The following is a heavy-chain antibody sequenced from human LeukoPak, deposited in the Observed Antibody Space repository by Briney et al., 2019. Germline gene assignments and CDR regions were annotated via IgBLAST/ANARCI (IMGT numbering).Heavy chain of an antibody. CDR3: ARAAADFDY. V-gene: IGHV4-59*12. CDR1: GGSISSYY. D-gene: IGHD6-13*01. CDR2: IYYSGST. J-gene: IGHJ4*02. Sequence: SETLSLTCTVSGGSISSYYWSWIRQPPGKGLEWIGYIYYSGSTNYNPSLKSRVTISVDKSKNQFSLELSSVTAADTAVYYCARAAADFDYWGQGTLVTVSS.